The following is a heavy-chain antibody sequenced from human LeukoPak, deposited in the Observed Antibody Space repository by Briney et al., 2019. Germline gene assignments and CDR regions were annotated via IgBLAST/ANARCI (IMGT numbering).Heavy chain of an antibody. CDR2: IYYSGTT. V-gene: IGHV4-61*01. CDR3: AKDPKDIGVVKDWFDP. D-gene: IGHD2-15*01. CDR1: GYSIRSGYY. Sequence: SETLSLTCTVSGYSIRSGYYWTWIRQPPGKGLEWVGYIYYSGTTDYNPSLKSRVIISADTSKNQFSLKLSSVTAADTAVYYCAKDPKDIGVVKDWFDPWGQGTLVTVSS. J-gene: IGHJ5*02.